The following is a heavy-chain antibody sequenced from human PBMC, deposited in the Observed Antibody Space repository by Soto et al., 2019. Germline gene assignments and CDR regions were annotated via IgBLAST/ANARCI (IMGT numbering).Heavy chain of an antibody. CDR1: GYTFTGYY. V-gene: IGHV1-2*02. D-gene: IGHD2-2*01. J-gene: IGHJ6*02. Sequence: QVQLVQSGAEVKKPGASVKVSCKASGYTFTGYYMHWVRQAPGQGLEWMGWINPNSGGTNYAQKFQGRVTMTRDTSISTADMELSRLRSDDTAVYYCARENVVPAAKRHDYYYGMDVWGQGTTVTVSS. CDR3: ARENVVPAAKRHDYYYGMDV. CDR2: INPNSGGT.